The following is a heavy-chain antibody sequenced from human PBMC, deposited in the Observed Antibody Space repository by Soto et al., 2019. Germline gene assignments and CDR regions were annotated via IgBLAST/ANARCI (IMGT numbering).Heavy chain of an antibody. Sequence: GGSLRLSCAASGFTFSSYAMHWVRQAPGKGLEWVAVISYDGSNKYYADSVKGRFTISRDNSKNTLYLQMNSLRAEDTAVYYCATDGRVYGMDVWGQGTTVTVSS. V-gene: IGHV3-30-3*01. CDR3: ATDGRVYGMDV. CDR2: ISYDGSNK. CDR1: GFTFSSYA. D-gene: IGHD1-26*01. J-gene: IGHJ6*02.